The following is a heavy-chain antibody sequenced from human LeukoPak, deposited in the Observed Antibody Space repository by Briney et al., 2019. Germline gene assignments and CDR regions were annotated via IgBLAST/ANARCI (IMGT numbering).Heavy chain of an antibody. D-gene: IGHD3-22*01. CDR3: ANDDSSGSTHDAFDI. V-gene: IGHV1-69*02. CDR1: GYTFTSYY. Sequence: GASEKVSCKASGYTFTSYYMHWVRQAPGQGLEWMGRIIPILGIANYAQKFQGRVTITADKSTSTAYMELSSLRSEDTAVYYCANDDSSGSTHDAFDIWGQGTMVTVSS. J-gene: IGHJ3*02. CDR2: IIPILGIA.